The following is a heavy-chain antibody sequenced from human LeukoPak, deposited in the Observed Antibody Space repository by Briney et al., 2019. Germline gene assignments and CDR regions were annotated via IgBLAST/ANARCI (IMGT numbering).Heavy chain of an antibody. CDR3: ATLSPGALGALPPLPI. V-gene: IGHV1-24*01. CDR1: GYTLTELS. D-gene: IGHD3-16*01. CDR2: FDPEDGET. J-gene: IGHJ3*02. Sequence: GASVKVSCKVSGYTLTELSMHWVRQAPGKGLEWMGGFDPEDGETIYAQKFQGRVTMTEDTSTDTAYMELSSLRSEDTAVYYCATLSPGALGALPPLPIWGQGTMVTVSS.